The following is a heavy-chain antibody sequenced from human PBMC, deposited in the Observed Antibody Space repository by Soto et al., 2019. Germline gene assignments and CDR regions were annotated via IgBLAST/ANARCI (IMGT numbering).Heavy chain of an antibody. CDR1: EFTFADYA. V-gene: IGHV3-23*01. CDR2: ISGSDDST. J-gene: IGHJ6*03. CDR3: AKVIVVVPAVNTYYMDV. Sequence: EVQLLESGGGLVQPGGSLRLSCAASEFTFADYAMTWVRQAPGKGLEWVSAISGSDDSTYYADCVKGRFTISRDNSKNSLFLQMNSLRVEDPAVYYCAKVIVVVPAVNTYYMDVWGKGTTVTVSS. D-gene: IGHD2-2*01.